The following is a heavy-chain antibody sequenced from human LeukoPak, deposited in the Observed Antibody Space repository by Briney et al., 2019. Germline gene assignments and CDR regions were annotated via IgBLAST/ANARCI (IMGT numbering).Heavy chain of an antibody. D-gene: IGHD5-12*01. CDR2: ISGSGGNT. J-gene: IGHJ4*02. CDR1: GFTFSNYA. CDR3: AKAKFSVATTTDF. Sequence: GGSLRLSCAASGFTFSNYAMSWVRQTPGKGLEWVSAISGSGGNTYYADSVKGRFTISRDNSKNTLYLQMNSLTAEDTAVYYCAKAKFSVATTTDFWGQGTLVTVSS. V-gene: IGHV3-23*01.